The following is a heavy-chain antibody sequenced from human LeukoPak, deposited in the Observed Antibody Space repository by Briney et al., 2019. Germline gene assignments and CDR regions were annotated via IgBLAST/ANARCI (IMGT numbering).Heavy chain of an antibody. CDR2: IYSGDSHT. Sequence: GESLKISCKGSGYSFTYWIGWVRQMPGKGLEWMGIIYSGDSHTKYSPSFQGRATISVDNSISTAYLQWSSLEVSDTAMYYCASARHGDYVWDYWGQGTLVTVSS. D-gene: IGHD4-17*01. J-gene: IGHJ4*02. CDR1: GYSFTYW. V-gene: IGHV5-51*01. CDR3: ASARHGDYVWDY.